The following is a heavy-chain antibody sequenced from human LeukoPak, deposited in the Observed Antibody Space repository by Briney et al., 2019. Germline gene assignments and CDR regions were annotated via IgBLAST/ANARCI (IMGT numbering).Heavy chain of an antibody. J-gene: IGHJ4*02. CDR1: GDSISSYY. Sequence: SETLSLTCTVSGDSISSYYWSWIRQPPRKGLEWIGYIYYSGSTNYNPSLKSRVTISVDTSKNRFSLKLSSVTAADTAVYYCASWGGAVNYWGQGTLVTVSS. CDR2: IYYSGST. V-gene: IGHV4-59*01. CDR3: ASWGGAVNY. D-gene: IGHD3-16*01.